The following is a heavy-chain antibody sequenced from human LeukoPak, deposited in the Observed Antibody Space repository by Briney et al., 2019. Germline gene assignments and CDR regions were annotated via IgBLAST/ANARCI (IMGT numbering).Heavy chain of an antibody. Sequence: SGGSLRLSCAASGFTFSDYYMSWIRQAPGKGLEWVSYISSSGSTIYYADSVKGRFTISRDNAKNSLYLQMNSLRAEDTAVCYCASSYCGGDCYFEYFQHWGQGTLVTVSS. CDR2: ISSSGSTI. J-gene: IGHJ1*01. D-gene: IGHD2-21*02. CDR3: ASSYCGGDCYFEYFQH. V-gene: IGHV3-11*01. CDR1: GFTFSDYY.